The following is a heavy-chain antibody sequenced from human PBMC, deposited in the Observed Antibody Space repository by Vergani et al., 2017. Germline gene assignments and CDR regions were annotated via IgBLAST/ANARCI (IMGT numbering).Heavy chain of an antibody. V-gene: IGHV3-49*03. CDR2: IRSKAYGGTT. D-gene: IGHD2-21*01. J-gene: IGHJ5*02. Sequence: EVQLVESGGGLVQPGRSLRLSCTASGFTFGDYAMSWFRQAPGKGLEWVGFIRSKAYGGTTEYAASVKGRFTISRDDSKSIAYLQMNSLKTEDTAVYYCARYCGGDCPIAPGNWFDPWGQGTLVTVSS. CDR1: GFTFGDYA. CDR3: ARYCGGDCPIAPGNWFDP.